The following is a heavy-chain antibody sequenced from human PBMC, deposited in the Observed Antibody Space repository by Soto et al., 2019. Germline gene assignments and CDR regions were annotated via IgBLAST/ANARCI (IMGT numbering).Heavy chain of an antibody. D-gene: IGHD3-10*01. V-gene: IGHV3-33*01. CDR3: AREDVLLWFGELGPLDY. CDR1: GFTFSSYG. CDR2: IWYDGSNK. Sequence: QVQLVESGGGVVQPGRSLRLSCAASGFTFSSYGMHWVRQAPGKGLEWVVVIWYDGSNKYYADSVKGRFTISRDNSKNTLYLQMNSLRAEDTAVYYCAREDVLLWFGELGPLDYWGQGTLVTVSS. J-gene: IGHJ4*02.